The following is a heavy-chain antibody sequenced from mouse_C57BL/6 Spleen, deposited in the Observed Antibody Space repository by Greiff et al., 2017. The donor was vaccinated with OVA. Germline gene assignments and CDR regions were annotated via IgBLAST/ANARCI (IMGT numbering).Heavy chain of an antibody. V-gene: IGHV1-42*01. CDR1: GYSFTGYY. Sequence: EVHLVESGPELVKPGASVKISCKASGYSFTGYYMNWVKQSPEKSLEWIGELNPSTGGTTYTQKFKDKATLTVDKSSSTAYMQLKSLTSEDSAVYYCARGGYYGYFEVWGTGTTVTVSS. CDR3: ARGGYYGYFEV. CDR2: LNPSTGGT. J-gene: IGHJ1*03.